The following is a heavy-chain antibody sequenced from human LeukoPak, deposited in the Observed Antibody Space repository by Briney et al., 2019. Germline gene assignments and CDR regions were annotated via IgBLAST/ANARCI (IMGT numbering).Heavy chain of an antibody. D-gene: IGHD7-27*01. CDR2: IYSGGST. Sequence: RGGSLRLSCAASGFTVSSNYMSWVRQAPGKGLEWVSVIYSGGSTYYADSVKGRFTISRDNSKNALYLQMNSLRVEDTAVYYCAIDPNWGTHSWGQGVLVTVSS. J-gene: IGHJ4*02. V-gene: IGHV3-53*01. CDR1: GFTVSSNY. CDR3: AIDPNWGTHS.